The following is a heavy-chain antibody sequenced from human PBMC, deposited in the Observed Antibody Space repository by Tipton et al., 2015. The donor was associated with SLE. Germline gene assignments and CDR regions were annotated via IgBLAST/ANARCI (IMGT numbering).Heavy chain of an antibody. J-gene: IGHJ1*01. CDR3: AMGSFTILGVARAEFFQH. V-gene: IGHV4-4*07. CDR2: IYTSGST. CDR1: GGSISSYY. Sequence: TLSLTCTVSGGSISSYYWSWIRQPAGKGLEWIGRIYTSGSTNYNPSLKSRVTMSVDTSKNQFSLKLSSVTAADTAMYFCAMGSFTILGVARAEFFQHWGRGTLVTVSS. D-gene: IGHD3-3*01.